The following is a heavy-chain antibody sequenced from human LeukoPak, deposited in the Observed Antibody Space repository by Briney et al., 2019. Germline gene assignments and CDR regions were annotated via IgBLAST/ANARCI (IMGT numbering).Heavy chain of an antibody. Sequence: SVKVSCKASGYTFTDYYMHWVRQAPGQGLEGMGWINPNSGGTNYAQKFQGRVTMTRDTSISTAYVELSGLRSDDTAVYYCARGVLAGYDSSGYRFYNLFDPWGQGTLVTVSS. CDR3: ARGVLAGYDSSGYRFYNLFDP. D-gene: IGHD3-22*01. CDR2: INPNSGGT. CDR1: GYTFTDYY. V-gene: IGHV1-2*02. J-gene: IGHJ5*02.